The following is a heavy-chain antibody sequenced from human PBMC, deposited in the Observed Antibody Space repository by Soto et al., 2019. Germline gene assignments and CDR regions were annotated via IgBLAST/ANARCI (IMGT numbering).Heavy chain of an antibody. J-gene: IGHJ5*02. CDR2: IRYDRTKK. Sequence: QVQLVESGGGVVQSGRSLTLSCAASGFSLRTYGMHWLRRAPGKGLEWVAFIRYDRTKKFYANSVKGRCTISKDNSNNILYLQMSGLRVEDTAVYYCARDVVKAVAGSVNWFDPWGQGTLVTVSS. CDR1: GFSLRTYG. V-gene: IGHV3-33*01. D-gene: IGHD6-19*01. CDR3: ARDVVKAVAGSVNWFDP.